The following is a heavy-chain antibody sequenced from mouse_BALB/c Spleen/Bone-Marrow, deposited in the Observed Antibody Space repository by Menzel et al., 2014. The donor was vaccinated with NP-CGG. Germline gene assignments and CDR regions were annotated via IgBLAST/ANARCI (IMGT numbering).Heavy chain of an antibody. J-gene: IGHJ1*01. CDR2: ISSGGST. D-gene: IGHD1-1*01. CDR1: GFTFSSYA. V-gene: IGHV5-6-5*01. Sequence: DVKLVESGGGLVKPGGSLKLSCAASGFTFSSYAMSWVRQTPEKRLEWVASISSGGSTYYPDSVKGRFTISRDNVRNILYLQMSSLRSEDTAMYYCARVTDTFYYDSSYWYFDVWGAGTTVTVSS. CDR3: ARVTDTFYYDSSYWYFDV.